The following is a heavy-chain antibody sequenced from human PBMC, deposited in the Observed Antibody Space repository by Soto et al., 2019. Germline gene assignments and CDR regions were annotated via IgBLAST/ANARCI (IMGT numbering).Heavy chain of an antibody. CDR3: ARDLNPSSSWTYYYYGMDV. Sequence: GGSLRLSCAASGFTFSSYGMHWVRQAPGKGLEWVAVIWYDGSNKYYADSVKGRFTISRDNSKNTLYLQMNSLRAEDTAVYYCARDLNPSSSWTYYYYGMDVWGQGTTVTVSS. D-gene: IGHD6-13*01. J-gene: IGHJ6*02. CDR1: GFTFSSYG. V-gene: IGHV3-33*01. CDR2: IWYDGSNK.